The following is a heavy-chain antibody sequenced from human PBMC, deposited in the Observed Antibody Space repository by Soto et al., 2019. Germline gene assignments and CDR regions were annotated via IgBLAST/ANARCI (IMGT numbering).Heavy chain of an antibody. CDR3: AGDYYDSSGYAYLGFDY. D-gene: IGHD3-22*01. V-gene: IGHV3-48*01. CDR1: GFTFSSYS. J-gene: IGHJ4*02. CDR2: ISSSSGTI. Sequence: PGGSLRLSCAASGFTFSSYSMNWVRQAPGKGLEWVSYISSSSGTIYYADSVKGRFTISRDNAKNSLYLQMNSLRAEDTAVYYCAGDYYDSSGYAYLGFDYWGQGTLVTVS.